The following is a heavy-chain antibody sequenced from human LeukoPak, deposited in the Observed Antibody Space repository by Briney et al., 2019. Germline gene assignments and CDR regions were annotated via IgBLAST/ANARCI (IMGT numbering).Heavy chain of an antibody. D-gene: IGHD3-22*01. Sequence: GGSLRLSCAASGFTFSNAWMSWVRQAPGKGLEWVGCIKSKTDGGTTDYAAPVKGRFTISRDDSKNTLYLQMNSLKTEDTAVYYCTTGAMIVVVAPYDAFDIWGQGTMVTVSS. V-gene: IGHV3-15*01. CDR1: GFTFSNAW. J-gene: IGHJ3*02. CDR3: TTGAMIVVVAPYDAFDI. CDR2: IKSKTDGGTT.